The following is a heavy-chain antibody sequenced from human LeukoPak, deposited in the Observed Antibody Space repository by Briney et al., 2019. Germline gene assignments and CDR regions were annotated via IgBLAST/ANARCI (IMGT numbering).Heavy chain of an antibody. CDR3: ARVSDYYGSGSYSRPFDY. Sequence: SETLSLTCTVSGGSISSGSYYWGWIRQPAGKGLEWIGRIYYSGSTYYNTSLRSRVTISVDTSKNQFSLNLSSVTAADTAVYYCARVSDYYGSGSYSRPFDYWGQGTLVTVSS. J-gene: IGHJ4*02. D-gene: IGHD3-10*01. V-gene: IGHV4-39*07. CDR2: IYYSGST. CDR1: GGSISSGSYY.